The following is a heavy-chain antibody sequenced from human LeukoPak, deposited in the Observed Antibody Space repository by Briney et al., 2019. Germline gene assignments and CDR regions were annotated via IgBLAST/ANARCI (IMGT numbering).Heavy chain of an antibody. CDR3: AKVRIAAAVRDWFDP. CDR1: GFPFSSHG. Sequence: GGSLRLSCAASGFPFSSHGMSWVRQAPGKGLEWVSGIIGGGGSTYYADSVRGRFTISRDNSKNTLYLQMNSLRAEDTAVYYCAKVRIAAAVRDWFDPRGQGTLVTVSS. CDR2: IIGGGGST. V-gene: IGHV3-23*01. J-gene: IGHJ5*02. D-gene: IGHD6-13*01.